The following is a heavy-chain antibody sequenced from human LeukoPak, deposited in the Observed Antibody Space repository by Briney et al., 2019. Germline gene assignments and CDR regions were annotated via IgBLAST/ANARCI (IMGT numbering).Heavy chain of an antibody. J-gene: IGHJ4*02. CDR1: GYSISSGYY. D-gene: IGHD6-6*01. CDR3: ARQIRGSSSPRNFDY. CDR2: MHHSGST. Sequence: SSETLSLTCGVSGYSISSGYYWGWIRQPPGKGLEWIGSMHHSGSTYYNASLKGRVTISVDTSKNQFSLKLSSVTAADTAVYYCARQIRGSSSPRNFDYWGQGTLVTVSS. V-gene: IGHV4-38-2*01.